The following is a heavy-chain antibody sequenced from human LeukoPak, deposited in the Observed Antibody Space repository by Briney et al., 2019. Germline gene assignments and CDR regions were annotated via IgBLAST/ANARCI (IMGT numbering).Heavy chain of an antibody. D-gene: IGHD6-6*01. CDR1: GGSFSGYY. CDR2: INHSGST. J-gene: IGHJ4*02. CDR3: ARERQLVFDY. V-gene: IGHV4-34*01. Sequence: SETLSLTCAVYGGSFSGYYWSWIRQPPGKGLEWIGEINHSGSTNYNPSLKSRVTISVDTSKNQFSLKLSSVTAADTAVYYCARERQLVFDYWGQGTLVTVSS.